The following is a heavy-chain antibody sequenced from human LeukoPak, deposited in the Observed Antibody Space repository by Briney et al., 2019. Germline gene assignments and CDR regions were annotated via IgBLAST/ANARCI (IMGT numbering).Heavy chain of an antibody. CDR1: GYTFTSYY. J-gene: IGHJ4*02. V-gene: IGHV1-46*01. D-gene: IGHD6-19*01. CDR3: ASFNSSGWSDYFDY. Sequence: GASVKVSCKGSGYTFTSYYMHWVRQAPGQGLEWMGLINPSGGSTSYAQKFQGRVTMTRDTSTSTVYMELCSLRSEDTAVYYCASFNSSGWSDYFDYWGQGTLVTVSS. CDR2: INPSGGST.